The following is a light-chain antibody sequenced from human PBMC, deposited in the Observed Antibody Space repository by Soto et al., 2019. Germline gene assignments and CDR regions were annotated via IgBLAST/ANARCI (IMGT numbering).Light chain of an antibody. Sequence: QSVLTQPASVSGSPGQSITISCTGSISDVGSYDLVSWYQQHPGKAPKLMIYQVSRRPSGVSNRFFGSKSGNTASLAISGLQPEDVADYDCSSYTTTSDDVFGTGTKVTVL. J-gene: IGLJ1*01. CDR1: ISDVGSYDL. V-gene: IGLV2-14*02. CDR3: SSYTTTSDDV. CDR2: QVS.